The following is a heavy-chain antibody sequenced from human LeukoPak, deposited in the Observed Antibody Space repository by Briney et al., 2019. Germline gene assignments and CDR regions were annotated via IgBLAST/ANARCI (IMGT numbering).Heavy chain of an antibody. CDR3: ARHGPPSASLCSFDI. V-gene: IGHV5-51*01. Sequence: GESLKISCKGSGYTFTTYWIGWVRQMPGKGLEWMGLIYPGNSDTRYNPSFQGRVTFSADTSIDTAYLQWTSLQPSDTAMYYCARHGPPSASLCSFDIWGQGTMITVSS. CDR2: IYPGNSDT. CDR1: GYTFTTYW. J-gene: IGHJ3*02. D-gene: IGHD3-10*01.